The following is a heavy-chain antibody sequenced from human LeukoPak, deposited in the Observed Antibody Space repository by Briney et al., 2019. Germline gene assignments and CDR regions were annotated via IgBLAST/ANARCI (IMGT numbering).Heavy chain of an antibody. CDR3: ARGGDTIGSIRSPFDI. CDR1: GLTFSNYA. D-gene: IGHD3-22*01. Sequence: GGSLRLSCSASGLTFSNYARHWVRQAPGQGLEYVSAFPNNGDSTHYADSVKGRFIISRDNSKNTVYLQLNSLRAEDTAVYYCARGGDTIGSIRSPFDIWGQGTMVTVSS. CDR2: FPNNGDST. V-gene: IGHV3-64*04. J-gene: IGHJ3*02.